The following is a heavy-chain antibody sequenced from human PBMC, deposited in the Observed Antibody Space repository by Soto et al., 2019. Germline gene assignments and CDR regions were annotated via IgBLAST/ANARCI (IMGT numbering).Heavy chain of an antibody. CDR1: GFTFSSYS. D-gene: IGHD3-10*01. CDR2: ISSSSSTI. CDR3: ARDYYGSGSYYNPHYYGMDV. Sequence: VGSLRLSCAASGFTFSSYSMNWVRQAPGKGLEWVSYISSSSSTIYYADSVKGRFTISRDNAKNSLYLQMNSLRDEDTAVYYCARDYYGSGSYYNPHYYGMDVWGQGTTVTVSS. J-gene: IGHJ6*02. V-gene: IGHV3-48*02.